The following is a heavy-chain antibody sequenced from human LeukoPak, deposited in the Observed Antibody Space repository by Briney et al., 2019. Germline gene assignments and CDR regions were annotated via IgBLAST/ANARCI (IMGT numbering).Heavy chain of an antibody. D-gene: IGHD3-22*01. CDR1: GGSISSGSYY. Sequence: SETLSLTCTVSGGSISSGSYYWSWIRQPAGKGLEWIGRIYTSGSTYYNPSLKSRVTISVDTSKNQFSLKLSSVTAADTAVYYCARQSNYYDSSGYYYEVLLFDYWGQGTLVTVSS. J-gene: IGHJ4*02. CDR3: ARQSNYYDSSGYYYEVLLFDY. V-gene: IGHV4-61*02. CDR2: IYTSGST.